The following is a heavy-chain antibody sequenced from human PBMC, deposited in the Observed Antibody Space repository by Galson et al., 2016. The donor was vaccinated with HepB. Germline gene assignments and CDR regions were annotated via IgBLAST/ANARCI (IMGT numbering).Heavy chain of an antibody. J-gene: IGHJ4*02. Sequence: SLRLSCAASGFTFEDFVLHWVRQAPGKGLEWISLVHWDGSATFYADSVKGRFTISRDNTKNSLYLEMTSLTTDDTALYFCAKATGGDYFFQHWGQGSLVTVSS. CDR2: VHWDGSAT. CDR3: AKATGGDYFFQH. D-gene: IGHD2/OR15-2a*01. CDR1: GFTFEDFV. V-gene: IGHV3-43D*03.